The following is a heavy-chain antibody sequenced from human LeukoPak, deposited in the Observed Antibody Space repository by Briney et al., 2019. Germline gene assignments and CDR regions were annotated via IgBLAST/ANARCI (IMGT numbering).Heavy chain of an antibody. CDR2: ISSSSSYT. V-gene: IGHV3-11*06. CDR1: GFTFSDYY. Sequence: PGGSLRLSCAASGFTFSDYYMSWIRQAPGKGLEWVSYISSSSSYTNYADPVKGRFNISRDNAKNSLYLQMNSLRADDSAVYYRARGGGYCSGGTCYGFDPWGQGTQVTVSS. J-gene: IGHJ5*02. D-gene: IGHD2-15*01. CDR3: ARGGGYCSGGTCYGFDP.